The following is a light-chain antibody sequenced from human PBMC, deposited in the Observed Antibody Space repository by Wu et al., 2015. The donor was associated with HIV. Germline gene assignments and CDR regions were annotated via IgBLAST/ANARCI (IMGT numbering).Light chain of an antibody. CDR2: SAS. CDR1: QSVSSL. CDR3: QQYNNWPLT. V-gene: IGKV3-15*01. Sequence: EIVMTQSPATLSVSPGERATLSCRASQSVSSLLAWFQQKPGQAPRLLIYSASTRATGIPARFSGSGSGTEFTLTISSMQSEDFALYYCQQYNNWPLTFGGGTKVEIK. J-gene: IGKJ4*01.